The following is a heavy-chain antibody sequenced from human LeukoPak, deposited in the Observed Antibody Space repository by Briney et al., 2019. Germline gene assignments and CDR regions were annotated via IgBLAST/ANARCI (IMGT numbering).Heavy chain of an antibody. CDR2: ISSSGSTI. V-gene: IGHV3-48*03. CDR1: GFTFSSYE. J-gene: IGHJ4*02. CDR3: TRGSPHGFDY. Sequence: GGSLRLSCAASGFTFSSYEMNWVRQAPGKGLEWVSYISSSGSTIYYADSVKGRFTISRDNAKDSLYLQMNNLRVEDTALYYCTRGSPHGFDYWGQGTLVTVSS.